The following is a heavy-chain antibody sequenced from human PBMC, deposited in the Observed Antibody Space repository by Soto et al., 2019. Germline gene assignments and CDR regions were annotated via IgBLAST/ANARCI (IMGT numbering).Heavy chain of an antibody. CDR3: ARGGYLAPGPGDY. CDR1: GGTKSCNA. CDR2: IIPIFGTA. J-gene: IGHJ4*02. V-gene: IGHV1-69*01. Sequence: CEERGGTKSCNAICWVRQYPGQGLEWMGGIIPIFGTANYAQKFQGRVTITADESTSTAYMELSSLRSEDTAVYYCARGGYLAPGPGDYWGQGTLVTVSS. D-gene: IGHD6-13*01.